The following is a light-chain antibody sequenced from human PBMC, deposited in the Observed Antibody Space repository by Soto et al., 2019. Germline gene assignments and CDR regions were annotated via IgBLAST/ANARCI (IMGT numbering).Light chain of an antibody. CDR2: NTN. CDR3: AAYDDSLPWV. CDR1: SSNIGSNT. J-gene: IGLJ3*02. V-gene: IGLV1-44*01. Sequence: QSALTQPPSASGTPGQRVTISCSGSSSNIGSNTVNWYQQLPGTAPKLLIYNTNRRPSGVPDRFTGSQSGTSASLAISGLQSEDEADYYCAAYDDSLPWVFGGGTKLTVL.